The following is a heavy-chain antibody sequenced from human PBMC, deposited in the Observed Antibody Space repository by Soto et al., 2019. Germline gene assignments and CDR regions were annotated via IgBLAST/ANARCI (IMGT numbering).Heavy chain of an antibody. CDR2: IDPSDSYA. V-gene: IGHV5-10-1*01. CDR1: GYSFTSYW. CDR3: ARHKAFYYDSSGA. D-gene: IGHD3-22*01. Sequence: LGESLKISCKGSGYSFTSYWISWMRQMPAKGLEWMGRIDPSDSYANYSPSFQGHVTFSADKSISTAYLQWSSLRASDTAMYYCARHKAFYYDSSGAWGQGTLVTVSS. J-gene: IGHJ5*02.